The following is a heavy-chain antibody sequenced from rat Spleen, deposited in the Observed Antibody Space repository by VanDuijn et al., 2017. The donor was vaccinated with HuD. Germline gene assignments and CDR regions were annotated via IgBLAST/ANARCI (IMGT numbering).Heavy chain of an antibody. CDR2: ISYSGST. J-gene: IGHJ3*01. Sequence: EVQLQESGPGLVKPSQSLSLTCSVTGYSITSNYWGWIRKFPGNKMEWMGYISYSGSTSYNPSLKSRISITRDTSKNQFFLHLNSVTTEDTATDYCATGGTYNSGYEIWFAYWGQGTLVTVSS. CDR3: ATGGTYNSGYEIWFAY. CDR1: GYSITSNY. V-gene: IGHV3-1*01. D-gene: IGHD4-3*01.